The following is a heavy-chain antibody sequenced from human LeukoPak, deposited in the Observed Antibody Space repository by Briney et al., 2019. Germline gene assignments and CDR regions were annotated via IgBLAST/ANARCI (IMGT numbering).Heavy chain of an antibody. CDR3: AREGGGTPYYFDS. CDR1: GYSFTSYG. Sequence: GASVKVSCKASGYSFTSYGLSWVRQAPGQGLEWMGWISAYNGNTNYVQKLQGRVTVTTDTSTSTAYMELRSLRSDDTAVYYCAREGGGTPYYFDSWGQGTLVTVSS. J-gene: IGHJ4*02. D-gene: IGHD1-14*01. V-gene: IGHV1-18*01. CDR2: ISAYNGNT.